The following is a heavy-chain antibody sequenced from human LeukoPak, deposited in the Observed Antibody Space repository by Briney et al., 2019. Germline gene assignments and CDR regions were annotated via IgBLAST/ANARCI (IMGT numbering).Heavy chain of an antibody. Sequence: SVKVSCKASGCTFSSYAISWVRQAPGQGREWMGGIIPNFGKSNYAQKFQGRVTITTDESTSKAYLELSSLRSEATAAYDCARVMPGSSYSMDVWGKGTTVTVSS. D-gene: IGHD6-13*01. CDR3: ARVMPGSSYSMDV. V-gene: IGHV1-69*05. CDR1: GCTFSSYA. CDR2: IIPNFGKS. J-gene: IGHJ6*03.